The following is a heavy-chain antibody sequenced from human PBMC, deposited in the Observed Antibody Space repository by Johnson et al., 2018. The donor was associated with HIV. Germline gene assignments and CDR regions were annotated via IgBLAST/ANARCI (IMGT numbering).Heavy chain of an antibody. D-gene: IGHD7-27*01. J-gene: IGHJ3*02. CDR3: ARQLGSDAFDI. CDR1: GFTFDDYG. CDR2: INWNGRRT. V-gene: IGHV3-20*04. Sequence: VQLVESGGGVVQPGRSLRLSCAASGFTFDDYGMSWVRQAPGQGLEWVSGINWNGRRTAYADSVKGRFTISRDNSKNSLYLQMNSLRAEDTAVYYCARQLGSDAFDIWGQGTMVTVSS.